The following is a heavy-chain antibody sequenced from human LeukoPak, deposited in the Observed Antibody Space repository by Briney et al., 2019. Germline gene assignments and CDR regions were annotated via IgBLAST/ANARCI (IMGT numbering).Heavy chain of an antibody. D-gene: IGHD6-13*01. CDR1: GFSFSSYW. CDR2: IKQDGSEK. J-gene: IGHJ4*02. V-gene: IGHV3-7*01. Sequence: GGSLRLSCAASGFSFSSYWMTWDRHAPGKGLEWVANIKQDGSEKYYVDSAKGRFTISRDNAKNSLYLQMSSLRAEDTAVYYCATDLGSSRPNFWGQGTLVAVSS. CDR3: ATDLGSSRPNF.